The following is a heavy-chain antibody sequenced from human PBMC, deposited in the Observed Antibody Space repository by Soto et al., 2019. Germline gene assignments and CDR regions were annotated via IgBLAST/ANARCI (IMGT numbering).Heavy chain of an antibody. Sequence: QVQLVQSGAEVKKPGASVKVSCKASGYTFTSYGISWVRQAPGQGLEWMGWISAYNGNTNYAQKLQGRVPMTPETSTSTAYMALRSLRSDDTAVYYCVVAAHPYYFDYWGQGTLVTVSS. D-gene: IGHD2-15*01. CDR3: VVAAHPYYFDY. CDR1: GYTFTSYG. CDR2: ISAYNGNT. J-gene: IGHJ4*02. V-gene: IGHV1-18*01.